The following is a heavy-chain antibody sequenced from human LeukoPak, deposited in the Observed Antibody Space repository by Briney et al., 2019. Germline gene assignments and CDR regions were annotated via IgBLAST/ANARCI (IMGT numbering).Heavy chain of an antibody. CDR2: IRSKANSYAT. CDR3: TTLRIYCSGGSCEIDY. CDR1: GFTFSGSA. J-gene: IGHJ4*02. V-gene: IGHV3-73*01. Sequence: GGSLRLSCAASGFTFSGSAMHWVRQASGKGLEWVGRIRSKANSYATAYAASVKGRFTISRDDSKNTAYLQMNSLKTEDTAVYYCTTLRIYCSGGSCEIDYWGQGTLVTVSS. D-gene: IGHD2-15*01.